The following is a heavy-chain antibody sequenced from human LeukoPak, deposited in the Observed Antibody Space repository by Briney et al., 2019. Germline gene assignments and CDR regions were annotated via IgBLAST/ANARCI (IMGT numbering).Heavy chain of an antibody. D-gene: IGHD6-19*01. CDR2: INHSGST. CDR3: ARGHIAVAGTASDY. CDR1: GGSFCGYY. Sequence: PSETLSLTCAVYGGSFCGYYWSWIRQPPGKGLEWIGEINHSGSTNYNPSLKSRVTISVDTSKNQFSLKLSSVTAADTAVYYCARGHIAVAGTASDYWGQGTLVTVSS. J-gene: IGHJ4*02. V-gene: IGHV4-34*01.